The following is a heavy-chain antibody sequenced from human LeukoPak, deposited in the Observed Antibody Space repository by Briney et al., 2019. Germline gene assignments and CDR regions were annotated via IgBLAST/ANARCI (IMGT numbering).Heavy chain of an antibody. Sequence: GGSLRLSCAASGFTFTSYTMNWVRQAPGKGLEWVSSISSSSIYIYYADSVKGRFTISRDNAKNSLYLQMNSLRAKDTAVYYCARDSPDLDYWGQGTLVTVSP. CDR2: ISSSSIYI. CDR1: GFTFTSYT. CDR3: ARDSPDLDY. D-gene: IGHD1-14*01. V-gene: IGHV3-21*01. J-gene: IGHJ4*02.